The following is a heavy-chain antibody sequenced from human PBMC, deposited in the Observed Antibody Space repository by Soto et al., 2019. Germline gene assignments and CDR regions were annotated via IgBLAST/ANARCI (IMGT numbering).Heavy chain of an antibody. D-gene: IGHD6-19*01. Sequence: SETLSLTCTVSGGSISSYYWSWIRQPPGKGLEKIGYIYYSGSTNYNPSLKSRVTISVDTSKNQFSLKLSSVTAADTAVYYCARGSIAVAGKNLDYWGQGTLVTVSS. V-gene: IGHV4-59*01. CDR1: GGSISSYY. CDR3: ARGSIAVAGKNLDY. CDR2: IYYSGST. J-gene: IGHJ4*02.